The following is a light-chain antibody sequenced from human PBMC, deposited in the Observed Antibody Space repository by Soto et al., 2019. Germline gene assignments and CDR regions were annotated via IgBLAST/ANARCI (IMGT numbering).Light chain of an antibody. CDR2: GAS. V-gene: IGKV3-15*01. J-gene: IGKJ5*01. CDR3: QQYNNWPPIP. CDR1: QSVSTN. Sequence: EVGMSQSPATLSVSPGERATLSCRASQSVSTNLAWYQQKPGQAPRLLIYGASTRATGISARFSGSGSGTEFTLTISSLQSEDFALYYCQQYNNWPPIPFGQGTLLAIK.